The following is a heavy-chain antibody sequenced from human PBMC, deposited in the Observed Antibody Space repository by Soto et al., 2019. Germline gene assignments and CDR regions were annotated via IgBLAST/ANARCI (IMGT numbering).Heavy chain of an antibody. CDR2: INHSGST. D-gene: IGHD3-10*01. CDR3: ATGRGVRGVIITTYYYYGLDV. J-gene: IGHJ6*02. Sequence: NPSETLSLTCAVYGGSFSGYYWSWIRQPPGKGLEWIGEINHSGSTNYNPSLKSRVTIPVDTSKNQFSLKLSSVSAADTAVYYCATGRGVRGVIITTYYYYGLDVWGQGTTVTVSS. V-gene: IGHV4-34*01. CDR1: GGSFSGYY.